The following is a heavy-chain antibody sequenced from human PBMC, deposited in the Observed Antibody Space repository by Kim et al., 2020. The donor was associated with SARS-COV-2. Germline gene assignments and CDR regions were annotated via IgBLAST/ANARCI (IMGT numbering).Heavy chain of an antibody. V-gene: IGHV3-74*01. CDR3: TRFGTHDYYGMDV. Sequence: DDSVKARFTISRANDKNTLYRQMNSLRTEDTAVYYCTRFGTHDYYGMDVWGQGTTVTVSS. J-gene: IGHJ6*02. D-gene: IGHD3-16*01.